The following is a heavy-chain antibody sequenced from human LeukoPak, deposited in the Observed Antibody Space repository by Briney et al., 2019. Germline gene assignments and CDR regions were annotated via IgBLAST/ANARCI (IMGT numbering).Heavy chain of an antibody. Sequence: GGSLRLSCAASGFTFTNAWMTWVRQAPGKGLEWVGRVKSKTDGGTTDYAAPVKGRFTISRDYSKNTLYLQMNSLTTEDTAVYYCATDTKDMLTTIGALDFWGQGTLVTVSS. CDR2: VKSKTDGGTT. V-gene: IGHV3-15*01. CDR3: ATDTKDMLTTIGALDF. CDR1: GFTFTNAW. J-gene: IGHJ4*02. D-gene: IGHD5-12*01.